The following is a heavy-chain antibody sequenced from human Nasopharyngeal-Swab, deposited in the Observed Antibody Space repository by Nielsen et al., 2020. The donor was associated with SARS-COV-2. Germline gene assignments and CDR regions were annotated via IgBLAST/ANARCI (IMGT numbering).Heavy chain of an antibody. V-gene: IGHV1-18*01. D-gene: IGHD6-6*01. Sequence: ASVKVSCKASGYTFTSYDINWVRQATGQGLEWMGWISAYNGNTNYAQKLQGRVTMTTDTSTSTAYMELRSLRSDDTAVYYCARVVGSSGYYYYYGMDVWGQGTTVTVSS. CDR2: ISAYNGNT. J-gene: IGHJ6*02. CDR3: ARVVGSSGYYYYYGMDV. CDR1: GYTFTSYD.